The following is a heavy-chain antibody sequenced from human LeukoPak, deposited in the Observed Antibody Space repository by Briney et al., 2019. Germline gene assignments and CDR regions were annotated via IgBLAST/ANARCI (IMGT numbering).Heavy chain of an antibody. CDR3: ARDRYYVSGYYEY. CDR1: GPTIRSNY. D-gene: IGHD3-22*01. J-gene: IGHJ4*02. V-gene: IGHV3-53*01. CDR2: IYTDGRT. Sequence: GGSLRLYCATSGPTIRSNYMTWVRQAPGKGLEWVSFIYTDGRTYYADSVKGRFTISRDNSKNTLYLHMNGLRAEDTALYYCARDRYYVSGYYEYWGQGTLVTVSS.